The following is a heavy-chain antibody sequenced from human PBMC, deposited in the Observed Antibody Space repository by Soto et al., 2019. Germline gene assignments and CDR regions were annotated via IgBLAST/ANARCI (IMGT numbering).Heavy chain of an antibody. CDR1: GLTFSNYA. CDR2: MSGSSSTT. CDR3: AKNQERELPRVIDF. D-gene: IGHD1-7*01. V-gene: IGHV3-23*01. J-gene: IGHJ4*02. Sequence: LRLSCATSGLTFSNYAMSWVRQAPGGGLEWVSSMSGSSSTTYYADSVRGRFTISRDRSKNALYLQMSSLRAEDTALYYCAKNQERELPRVIDFWGQGTLVTVSS.